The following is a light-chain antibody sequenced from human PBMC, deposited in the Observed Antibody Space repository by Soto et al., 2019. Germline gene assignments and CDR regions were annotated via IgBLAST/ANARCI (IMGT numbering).Light chain of an antibody. Sequence: EIVLTQSPGTLSLSPGERATISCRASQNVGNNYLAWFQQTPGQAPRLLIFDASSRATGIPDRFSGSGSGTDFTITINRLEPDDFTVYYCEQYAYSPLTFGGGTKVEF. CDR2: DAS. J-gene: IGKJ4*01. V-gene: IGKV3-20*01. CDR1: QNVGNNY. CDR3: EQYAYSPLT.